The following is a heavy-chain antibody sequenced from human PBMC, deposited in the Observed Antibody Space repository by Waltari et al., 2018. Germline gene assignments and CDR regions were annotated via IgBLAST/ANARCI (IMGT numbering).Heavy chain of an antibody. D-gene: IGHD1-1*01. V-gene: IGHV3-30*02. CDR1: GFTFSSYG. J-gene: IGHJ6*03. Sequence: QVQLVESGGGVVQPGGSLRLSCAASGFTFSSYGMHWVRQATGKGLEWVAFIRYDGSNKYYADSVKGRFTISRDNSKNTLYLQMNSLRAEDTAVYYCAKTDTTDYYYYYMDVWGKGTTVTISS. CDR2: IRYDGSNK. CDR3: AKTDTTDYYYYYMDV.